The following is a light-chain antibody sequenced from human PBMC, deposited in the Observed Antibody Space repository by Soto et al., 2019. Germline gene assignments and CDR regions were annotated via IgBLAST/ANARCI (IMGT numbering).Light chain of an antibody. CDR1: SGDIGSYNR. Sequence: QSVLTQPASVSGSPGQSITISCTGTSGDIGSYNRVSWYQQHPGKAPKLIIYEVTDRPSGLSNRFSGSKSGNTASLTISGLQAEDEAEYYGSSYTNINTRACVFGTGTKVTVL. CDR3: SSYTNINTRACV. J-gene: IGLJ1*01. V-gene: IGLV2-14*01. CDR2: EVT.